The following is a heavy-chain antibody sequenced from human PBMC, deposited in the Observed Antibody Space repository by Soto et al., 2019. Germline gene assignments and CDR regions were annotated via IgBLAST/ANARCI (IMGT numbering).Heavy chain of an antibody. V-gene: IGHV1-18*01. D-gene: IGHD2-2*01. CDR2: ISTDNGYT. CDR3: SREYCDTTSCYGGDY. CDR1: GDTLATYG. J-gene: IGHJ4*02. Sequence: QVQLVQSGSEVKQPGASVKVSCKASGDTLATYGISWVRQAPGQGLEWMGWISTDNGYTKYEQKLKSRVTMTTDTSMNTAYMDLRSLRSDDTAIYYCSREYCDTTSCYGGDYWGQGTLVAVSS.